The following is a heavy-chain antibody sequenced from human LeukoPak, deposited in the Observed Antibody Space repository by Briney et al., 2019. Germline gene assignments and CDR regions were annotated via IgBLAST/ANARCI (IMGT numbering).Heavy chain of an antibody. CDR3: ARDLGSSGWYGSYYFDY. CDR1: GGSISRYY. J-gene: IGHJ4*02. Sequence: SETLSLTCTVSGGSISRYYWSWIRQPAGKGLEWIGRIYTSGSTNYNPSLKSRVTMSVDTSKNQFSLKLSSVTAADTAVYYCARDLGSSGWYGSYYFDYWGQGTLVTVSS. CDR2: IYTSGST. D-gene: IGHD6-19*01. V-gene: IGHV4-4*07.